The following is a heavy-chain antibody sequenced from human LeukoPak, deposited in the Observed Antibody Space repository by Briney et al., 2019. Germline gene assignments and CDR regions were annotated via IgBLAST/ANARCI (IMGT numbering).Heavy chain of an antibody. V-gene: IGHV4-31*03. D-gene: IGHD2-15*01. CDR1: GGSITTSNYY. Sequence: PSQTLSLTCTVSGGSITTSNYYWSWLRQHPGTGLEWIGYIYYSGSTDYNPSLKSRLTISADTSKSQFSLRLTSVTSADTAIYYCARGRKYCSGGGCYANWFDPWGQGTLVTVSS. CDR3: ARGRKYCSGGGCYANWFDP. CDR2: IYYSGST. J-gene: IGHJ5*02.